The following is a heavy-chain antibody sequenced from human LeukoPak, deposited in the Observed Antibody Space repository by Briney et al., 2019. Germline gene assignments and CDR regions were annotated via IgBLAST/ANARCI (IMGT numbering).Heavy chain of an antibody. V-gene: IGHV1-18*01. Sequence: EASVKVSCLASGYTFTSYGISWVRQAPGQGLEWMGWISAYNCNTNYAQKLQTRVTITTDTSTSTAYMELRSLRSDDTAVYYCARDYYGSGNDYWGQGTLVTVSS. CDR1: GYTFTSYG. J-gene: IGHJ4*02. D-gene: IGHD3-10*01. CDR3: ARDYYGSGNDY. CDR2: ISAYNCNT.